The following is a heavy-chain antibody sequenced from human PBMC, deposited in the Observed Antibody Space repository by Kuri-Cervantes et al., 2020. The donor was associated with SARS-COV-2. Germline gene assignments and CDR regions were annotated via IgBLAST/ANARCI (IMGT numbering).Heavy chain of an antibody. D-gene: IGHD2-15*01. CDR1: GGSFSGYY. CDR3: ARSPRLGYCSGGSCDWGSYYGMDV. Sequence: SETLSLTCAVYGGSFSGYYWSWIRQPPGKGLEWIGEINHSGSTNYSPSLKSRVTISVDTSKNQFSLKLSSVTAADTAVYYCARSPRLGYCSGGSCDWGSYYGMDVWGQGTTVTVSS. J-gene: IGHJ6*02. V-gene: IGHV4-34*01. CDR2: INHSGST.